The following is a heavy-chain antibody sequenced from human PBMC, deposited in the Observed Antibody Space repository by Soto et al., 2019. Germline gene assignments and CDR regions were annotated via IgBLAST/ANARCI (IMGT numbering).Heavy chain of an antibody. J-gene: IGHJ4*02. Sequence: SQTLSLTCAISGDSVSSKSATWNWIRQSPSRGLEWLGRTYYRSKWSTDYAVSVKGRITVNPDTSKNHFSLQLNSVTPDDTAVYYCARALAGSYDYWGQGTLVTAPQ. CDR3: ARALAGSYDY. V-gene: IGHV6-1*01. D-gene: IGHD1-26*01. CDR2: TYYRSKWST. CDR1: GDSVSSKSAT.